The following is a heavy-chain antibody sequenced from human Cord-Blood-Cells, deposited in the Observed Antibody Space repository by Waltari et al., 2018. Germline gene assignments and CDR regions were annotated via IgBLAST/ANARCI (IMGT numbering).Heavy chain of an antibody. V-gene: IGHV4-39*01. CDR2: IYYSGST. Sequence: QLQLQESGPGLVKPSETLSLTCTVSGGSISSSSYYWGWIRQPPGKGLEWIGSIYYSGSTYYNPSLKSRVTISVDTSKNQFSLKLSSVTAADTAVYYCARQGRRWLRDAFDIWGQGTMVTVSS. CDR3: ARQGRRWLRDAFDI. CDR1: GGSISSSSYY. J-gene: IGHJ3*02. D-gene: IGHD5-12*01.